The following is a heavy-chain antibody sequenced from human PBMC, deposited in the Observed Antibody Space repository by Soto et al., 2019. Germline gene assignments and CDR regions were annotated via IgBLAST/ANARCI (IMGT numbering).Heavy chain of an antibody. D-gene: IGHD2-21*01. CDR1: GFTFSSYA. CDR2: ISGSGGST. CDR3: AKDRGHIVVVIAIGFDAFDI. Sequence: PGGSLRLSCAASGFTFSSYAMSWVRQAPGKGLEWVSAISGSGGSTYYADSVKGRFTISRDNSKNTLYLQMNSLRAEDTAVYYCAKDRGHIVVVIAIGFDAFDIWGQGTMVTVSS. V-gene: IGHV3-23*01. J-gene: IGHJ3*02.